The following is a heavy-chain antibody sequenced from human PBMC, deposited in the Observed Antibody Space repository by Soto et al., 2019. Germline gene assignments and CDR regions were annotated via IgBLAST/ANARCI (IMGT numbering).Heavy chain of an antibody. D-gene: IGHD2-8*02. V-gene: IGHV1-69*06. CDR1: GGTFSSYA. J-gene: IGHJ4*02. CDR3: ARGLLVDAIPSALDY. CDR2: IIPIFVTA. Sequence: SVKVSCKASGGTFSSYAISWVRQAPGQGLEWMGGIIPIFVTANYAQKFQGRDTITADTSTCTTYMELSSLRSEDTAVYYSARGLLVDAIPSALDYWGQATLVTGFS.